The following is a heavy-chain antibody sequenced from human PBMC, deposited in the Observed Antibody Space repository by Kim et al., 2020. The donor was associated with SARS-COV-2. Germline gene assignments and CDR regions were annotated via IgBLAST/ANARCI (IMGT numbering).Heavy chain of an antibody. CDR1: GFTFSTYA. Sequence: GGSLRLSCAASGFTFSTYAMSWVRQAPGKGLEWVSAINTVGFSTWYADSVKGRFTMSRDNSKDTLYLQINSLRVEDTAIYYCARMLDWSFRNWGQGTLVTVSS. V-gene: IGHV3-23*01. CDR2: INTVGFST. D-gene: IGHD3-9*01. CDR3: ARMLDWSFRN. J-gene: IGHJ4*02.